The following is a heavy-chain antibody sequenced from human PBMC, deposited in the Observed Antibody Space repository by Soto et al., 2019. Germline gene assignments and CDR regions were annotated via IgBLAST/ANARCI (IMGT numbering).Heavy chain of an antibody. CDR1: GFAFSSYG. D-gene: IGHD5-18*01. CDR2: ISYDGSLQ. J-gene: IGHJ4*02. Sequence: QAQLVESGGGVVQPGRSLRLSCAASGFAFSSYGMHWVRQAPGTGLGWVAVISYDGSLQHYADSVKGRFTISIDNSKNMVLLQMSSLRAEDTAVYYCVSDRGYGHASVPYSWGQGTLVSVSS. CDR3: VSDRGYGHASVPYS. V-gene: IGHV3-30*03.